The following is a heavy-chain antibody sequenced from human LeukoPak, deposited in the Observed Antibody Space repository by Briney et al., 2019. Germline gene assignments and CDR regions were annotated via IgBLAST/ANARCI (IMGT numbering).Heavy chain of an antibody. CDR2: ISGSVGST. J-gene: IGHJ3*02. CDR1: GFTFSSYT. Sequence: RGSPRLSSAPSGFTFSSYTMSSVPHAPRKRLERVSAISGSVGSTYYADSVKGRCTISRHNSKNTLYLQMNSLRDEDTAVYYCAKDRGGYCSGGSCYGGAFDIWGQGTMVTVSS. V-gene: IGHV3-23*01. CDR3: AKDRGGYCSGGSCYGGAFDI. D-gene: IGHD2-15*01.